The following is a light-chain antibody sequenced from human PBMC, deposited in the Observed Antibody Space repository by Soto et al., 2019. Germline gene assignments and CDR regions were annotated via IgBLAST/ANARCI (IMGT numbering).Light chain of an antibody. CDR3: SSYTSSSTPYV. J-gene: IGLJ1*01. CDR2: EGT. CDR1: SSDVGGYNY. Sequence: QSVLTQPASVSGSPGQSITISCTGTSSDVGGYNYVSWYQQHPGKAPKVMIYEGTNRPLRVPNRFSGSKSGNTASLTISGLQAEDEADYYCSSYTSSSTPYVFGTGTKVTVL. V-gene: IGLV2-14*03.